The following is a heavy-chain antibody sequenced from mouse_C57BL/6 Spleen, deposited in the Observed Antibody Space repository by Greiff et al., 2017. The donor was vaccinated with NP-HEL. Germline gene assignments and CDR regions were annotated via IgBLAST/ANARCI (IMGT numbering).Heavy chain of an antibody. J-gene: IGHJ3*01. V-gene: IGHV1-64*01. Sequence: QVQLKQPGAELVKPGASVKLSCKASGYTFTSYWMHWVKQRPGQGLEWIGMIHPNSGSTNYNEKFKSKATLTVDKSSSTAYMQLSSLTSEDSAVYYCASFITTVGVAYWGQGTLVTVSA. CDR1: GYTFTSYW. CDR2: IHPNSGST. CDR3: ASFITTVGVAY. D-gene: IGHD1-1*01.